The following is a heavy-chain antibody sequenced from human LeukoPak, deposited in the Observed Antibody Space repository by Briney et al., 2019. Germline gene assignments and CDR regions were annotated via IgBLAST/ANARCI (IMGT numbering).Heavy chain of an antibody. D-gene: IGHD2-21*01. CDR2: IYYSGST. CDR1: GGSISSSSYY. CDR3: ARAANSAGHFDP. J-gene: IGHJ5*02. Sequence: SETLSLTCTVSGGSISSSSYYWGWIRQPPGKGLEWIGSIYYSGSTYYNPSLKSRVTISVDTSKNQFSLKLSSVTAADTAVYYCARAANSAGHFDPWGQGTLVTVSS. V-gene: IGHV4-39*07.